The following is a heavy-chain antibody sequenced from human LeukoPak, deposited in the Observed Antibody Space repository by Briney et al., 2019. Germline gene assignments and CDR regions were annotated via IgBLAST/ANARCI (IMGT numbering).Heavy chain of an antibody. V-gene: IGHV3-23*01. J-gene: IGHJ5*02. D-gene: IGHD5-12*01. CDR3: AKGSRAYGGYDWFDP. Sequence: GGSLRLSCAASKFTFSSYAMSWARQAPGKGLEWVSAISGSGGSTYYADSVKGRFTISRDNFKNTLYLQMNSLRAEDTAVYYCAKGSRAYGGYDWFDPWGQGTLVTVSS. CDR1: KFTFSSYA. CDR2: ISGSGGST.